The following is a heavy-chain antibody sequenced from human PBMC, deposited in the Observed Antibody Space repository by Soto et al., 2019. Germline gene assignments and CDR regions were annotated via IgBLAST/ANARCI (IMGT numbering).Heavy chain of an antibody. Sequence: ASLKVSCKTSGSTFTSYDINCVRHTTGQGLEWMGWMNPNSGNTGYAQKFQGRVTMTRNTSISTAYMELSSLRSEDTAVYYCARGPHYDFWSGPYYYYMDVWGKGTTVTVSS. CDR1: GSTFTSYD. J-gene: IGHJ6*03. CDR3: ARGPHYDFWSGPYYYYMDV. CDR2: MNPNSGNT. V-gene: IGHV1-8*01. D-gene: IGHD3-3*01.